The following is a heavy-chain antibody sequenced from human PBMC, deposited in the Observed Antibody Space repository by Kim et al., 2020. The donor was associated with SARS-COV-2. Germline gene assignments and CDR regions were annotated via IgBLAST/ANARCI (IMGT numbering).Heavy chain of an antibody. V-gene: IGHV3-74*01. J-gene: IGHJ6*02. CDR3: ARPLEMDRGFYYYYYGMDV. CDR2: INSDGSST. D-gene: IGHD3-10*01. CDR1: GFTFSSYW. Sequence: GGSLRLSCAASGFTFSSYWMHWVRQAPGKGLVWVSRINSDGSSTSYADSVKGRFTISRDNAKNTLYLQMNSLRAEDTAVYYCARPLEMDRGFYYYYYGMDVWGQGTTVTVSS.